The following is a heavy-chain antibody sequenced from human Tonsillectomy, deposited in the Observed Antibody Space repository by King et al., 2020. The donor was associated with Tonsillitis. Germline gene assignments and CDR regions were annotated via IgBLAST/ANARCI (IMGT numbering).Heavy chain of an antibody. CDR3: ARLWLGESPDLDY. Sequence: VQLQESGPGLVKPSETLSLTCTVSGGSISSYYWSWIRQPPGKGLEWIGYFYYSGSTNYNPSLKSRVTMSVDTSKNQFSLKLSSATAADTATYYCARLWLGESPDLDYWGQGALVIVSS. J-gene: IGHJ4*02. D-gene: IGHD3-10*01. CDR2: FYYSGST. V-gene: IGHV4-59*08. CDR1: GGSISSYY.